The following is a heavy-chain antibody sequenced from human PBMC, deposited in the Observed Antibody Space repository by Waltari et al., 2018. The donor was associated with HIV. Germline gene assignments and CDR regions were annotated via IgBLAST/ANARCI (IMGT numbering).Heavy chain of an antibody. CDR3: VRPLYDSSGSLSSGEY. CDR2: ISSGGSRI. CDR1: GFTLRRYR. J-gene: IGHJ4*02. V-gene: IGHV3-48*03. D-gene: IGHD3-22*01. Sequence: EVEVVESGGRLAQPGGSLRISCKGSGFTLRRYRMHWVRQAPGKGLEWVSYISSGGSRIHYGDSVRGRFTTSRDNARNSVFLQMNSLRADDTAVYYCVRPLYDSSGSLSSGEYWGQGTLVTVSS.